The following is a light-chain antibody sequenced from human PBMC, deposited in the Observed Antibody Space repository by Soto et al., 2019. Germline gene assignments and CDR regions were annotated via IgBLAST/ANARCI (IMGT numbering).Light chain of an antibody. V-gene: IGKV3-20*01. CDR1: QSVSSSY. J-gene: IGKJ1*01. Sequence: EIVLMQAAGTLSLSKGERATLSCRAIQSVSSSYLAWYQQKPGQAPRLLIYGASSRATGIPDRFSGSGSGTDFTLTISRLEPEDFAVYYCQQYGSSPRTFGQGTKV. CDR2: GAS. CDR3: QQYGSSPRT.